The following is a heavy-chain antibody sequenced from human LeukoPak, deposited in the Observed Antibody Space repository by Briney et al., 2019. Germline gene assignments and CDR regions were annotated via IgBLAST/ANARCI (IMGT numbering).Heavy chain of an antibody. V-gene: IGHV3-13*01. J-gene: IGHJ4*02. Sequence: PGGSQRLSCAASGFTFSSYDMHWVRQVTGKGLEWVSAIGPTGDTYYLGSVKGRFTISREDAKHSLYLQMNSLRAEDTALYYCARAKPGGSGSDYGDRNIDYWGQGTLVTVSS. CDR3: ARAKPGGSGSDYGDRNIDY. CDR1: GFTFSSYD. CDR2: IGPTGDT. D-gene: IGHD4-17*01.